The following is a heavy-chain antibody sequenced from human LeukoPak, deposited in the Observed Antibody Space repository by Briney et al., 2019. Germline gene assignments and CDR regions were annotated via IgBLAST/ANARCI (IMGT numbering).Heavy chain of an antibody. V-gene: IGHV4-34*01. CDR3: ACLTTADAFDI. Sequence: SETLSLTCAVYGGSFSGYYWSWIRQPPGKGLEWIGEINHSGSTNYNPSLKSRVTISVDTSKNQFSLRLSSVTAADTAVYYCACLTTADAFDIWGQGTMVTVSS. J-gene: IGHJ3*02. CDR2: INHSGST. CDR1: GGSFSGYY. D-gene: IGHD3-22*01.